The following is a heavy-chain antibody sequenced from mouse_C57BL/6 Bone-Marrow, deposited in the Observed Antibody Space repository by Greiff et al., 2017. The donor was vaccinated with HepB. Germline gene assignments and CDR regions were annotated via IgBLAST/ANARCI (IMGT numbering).Heavy chain of an antibody. CDR2: IDPETGGT. V-gene: IGHV1-15*01. Sequence: VQLQQSGAELVRPGASVTLSCKASGYTFTDYEMHWVKQTPVHGLEWIGAIDPETGGTAYNQKFKGKAILTADKSSSTAYMELRSLTYEDSAVYYCTRRGYGSSYHFDVWGTGTTVTVSS. J-gene: IGHJ1*03. CDR1: GYTFTDYE. D-gene: IGHD1-1*01. CDR3: TRRGYGSSYHFDV.